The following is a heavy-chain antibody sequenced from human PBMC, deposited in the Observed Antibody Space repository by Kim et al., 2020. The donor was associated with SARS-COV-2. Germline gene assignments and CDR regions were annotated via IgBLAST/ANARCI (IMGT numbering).Heavy chain of an antibody. J-gene: IGHJ6*02. CDR2: ISAYNGNT. D-gene: IGHD3-3*01. CDR3: ARDGFPYPLRFLEWLNGGGSGMDV. Sequence: ASVKVSCKASGYTFTSYGISWVRQAPGQGLEWMGWISAYNGNTNYAQKLQGRVTMTTDTSTSTAYMELRSLRSDDTAVYYCARDGFPYPLRFLEWLNGGGSGMDVWGQGTTVTVSS. CDR1: GYTFTSYG. V-gene: IGHV1-18*01.